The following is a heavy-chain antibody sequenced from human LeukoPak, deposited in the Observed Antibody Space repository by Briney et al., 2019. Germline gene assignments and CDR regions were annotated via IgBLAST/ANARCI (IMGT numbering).Heavy chain of an antibody. D-gene: IGHD4-23*01. J-gene: IGHJ4*02. CDR2: IWYDGKNK. CDR1: GFNFTGYG. V-gene: IGHV3-33*01. Sequence: PGRSLRLSCAASGFNFTGYGIHWVRQVPGKGLDWVAVIWYDGKNKHYADSVKGRFTISGDTSKNTVYLQMNSLRAEDTAVYYCTRVSESGNSDYWGQGTLVTVSS. CDR3: TRVSESGNSDY.